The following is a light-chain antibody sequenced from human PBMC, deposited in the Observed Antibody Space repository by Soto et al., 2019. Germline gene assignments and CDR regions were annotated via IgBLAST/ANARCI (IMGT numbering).Light chain of an antibody. CDR3: TSYTSSSTLVV. CDR1: SSDVGFYNY. V-gene: IGLV2-14*01. J-gene: IGLJ2*01. Sequence: QSALTQPASVSGSPGQSITISCTGTSSDVGFYNYVSWYQQHPGKAPKLMIYDVSNRPSGVSSRFSGSKSGNTASLTISGLQAEDEADYYCTSYTSSSTLVVFGGGTKLTVL. CDR2: DVS.